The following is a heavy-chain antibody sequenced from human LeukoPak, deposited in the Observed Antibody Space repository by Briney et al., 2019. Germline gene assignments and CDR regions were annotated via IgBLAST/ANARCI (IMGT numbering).Heavy chain of an antibody. Sequence: ASVKVSCKASGYTFTNYDITWVRQAPGQGLEWMGWISAYIGNTYYAQKFRGRVTMTTDTSTSTAYMELRGLRFDDTAVYYCARDRPRLLGQDRFDYWGQGTLVTVSS. V-gene: IGHV1-18*01. CDR2: ISAYIGNT. CDR1: GYTFTNYD. D-gene: IGHD2-15*01. J-gene: IGHJ4*02. CDR3: ARDRPRLLGQDRFDY.